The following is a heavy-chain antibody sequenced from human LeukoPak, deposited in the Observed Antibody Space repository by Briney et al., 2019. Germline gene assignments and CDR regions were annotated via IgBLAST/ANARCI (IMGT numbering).Heavy chain of an antibody. CDR2: IFHSGST. V-gene: IGHV4-59*01. CDR1: GGSTSGYY. D-gene: IGHD2-8*02. Sequence: SETLSLTCTVSGGSTSGYYWSWIRQPPGKGLEWIGLIFHSGSTDYNPSLKSRVTISVDTSKNQFSLKLSSVTAADTAVYYCASYCTGGSCSSYFFDYWGLGILVTVAS. CDR3: ASYCTGGSCSSYFFDY. J-gene: IGHJ4*02.